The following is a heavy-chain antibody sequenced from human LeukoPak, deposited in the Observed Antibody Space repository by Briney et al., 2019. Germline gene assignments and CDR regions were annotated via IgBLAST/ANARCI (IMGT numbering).Heavy chain of an antibody. D-gene: IGHD3-10*01. CDR1: GFTFSSYW. V-gene: IGHV3-7*01. Sequence: PGGSLRLSCAASGFTFSSYWMSWARQAPGKGLEWVAIINGDGSEKLYVDSVKGRFTISRDNAENSLDLQTNSLRAEDTAVYYCARGTSGSYDYWGQGTLVTVSS. CDR2: INGDGSEK. J-gene: IGHJ4*02. CDR3: ARGTSGSYDY.